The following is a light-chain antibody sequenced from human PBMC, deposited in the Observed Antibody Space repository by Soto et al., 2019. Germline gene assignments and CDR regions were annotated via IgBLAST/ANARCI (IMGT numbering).Light chain of an antibody. CDR3: SSYTATSTHYV. CDR2: EVN. CDR1: SSDVGDHNY. J-gene: IGLJ1*01. V-gene: IGLV2-14*01. Sequence: QSALTQPASVSGSPGQSITISCTGTSSDVGDHNYVSWYQQKPGKAPKLLISEVNNRPSGVSIRFSGSKSGNTASLTISGLRPDDEADYYCSSYTATSTHYVFGSGTKVTVL.